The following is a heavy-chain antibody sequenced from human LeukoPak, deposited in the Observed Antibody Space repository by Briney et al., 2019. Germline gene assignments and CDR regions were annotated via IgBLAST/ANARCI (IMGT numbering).Heavy chain of an antibody. CDR2: ISPSGDIT. CDR3: ARDSGWLRFHY. V-gene: IGHV3-23*01. Sequence: GGSLRLSCAGYGFTFSNDGMNWVRQAAGKGLEWVSGISPSGDITYYIDSVKGRFTISRDNSKNTFYLQMSSLRAEDTAVYYCARDSGWLRFHYWGQGTLVTVSS. J-gene: IGHJ4*02. D-gene: IGHD5-12*01. CDR1: GFTFSNDG.